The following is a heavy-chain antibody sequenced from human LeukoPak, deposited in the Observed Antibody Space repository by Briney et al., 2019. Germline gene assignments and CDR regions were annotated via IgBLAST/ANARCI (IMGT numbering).Heavy chain of an antibody. D-gene: IGHD3-22*01. CDR3: TRSGYRHPYHFDS. V-gene: IGHV3-53*01. CDR1: GFTVSINS. CDR2: IYSGGNT. Sequence: GGSLRLSCTVSGFTVSINSMSWVRQAPGKGLEWVSFIYSGGNTHYSDSVKGRFTISRDNSKNTLYLQMNSLRAEDTAIYYCTRSGYRHPYHFDSWGQGTLVTVSS. J-gene: IGHJ4*02.